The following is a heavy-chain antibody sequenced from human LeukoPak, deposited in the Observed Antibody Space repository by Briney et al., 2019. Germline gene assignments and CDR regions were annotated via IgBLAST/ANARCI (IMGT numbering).Heavy chain of an antibody. Sequence: GGSLRLSCAASGFTVSSNYMSWVRQAPGKGLEWVSGISSIGGTTYYADSVKGRFTISRDNSKNTLYLQMNSLRAEDTAVYYCAKDFSSWGPSGMDVWGQGTTVTVSS. J-gene: IGHJ6*02. CDR2: ISSIGGTT. CDR1: GFTVSSNY. CDR3: AKDFSSWGPSGMDV. D-gene: IGHD1-26*01. V-gene: IGHV3-23*01.